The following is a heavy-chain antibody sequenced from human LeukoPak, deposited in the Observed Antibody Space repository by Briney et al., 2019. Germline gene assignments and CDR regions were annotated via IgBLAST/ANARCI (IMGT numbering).Heavy chain of an antibody. D-gene: IGHD2/OR15-2a*01. CDR3: ATDTYMDTFNY. Sequence: SETLSLTCTVSGGLISSGSSYWSWIRQPAGKGLEWIGRIYTSGSIDYNPSLKSRVSFSVDTSKNQFSLKLSSVTAADTAVYYCATDTYMDTFNYWGQGTLVTVSS. V-gene: IGHV4-61*02. CDR1: GGLISSGSSY. J-gene: IGHJ4*02. CDR2: IYTSGSI.